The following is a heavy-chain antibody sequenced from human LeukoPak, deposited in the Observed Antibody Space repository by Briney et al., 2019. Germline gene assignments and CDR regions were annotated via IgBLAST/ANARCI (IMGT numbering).Heavy chain of an antibody. V-gene: IGHV3-33*01. D-gene: IGHD3-22*01. CDR2: IWYDGSNK. CDR3: ARGGGDSSGYYYEILLKN. Sequence: PGRSLRLSCAASGFTFSSYVMHWVRQAPGKGLEWVAVIWYDGSNKYYADSVKGRFTISRDNSKNTLYLQMNSLRAEDTAVYYCARGGGDSSGYYYEILLKNWGQGTLVTVSS. J-gene: IGHJ4*02. CDR1: GFTFSSYV.